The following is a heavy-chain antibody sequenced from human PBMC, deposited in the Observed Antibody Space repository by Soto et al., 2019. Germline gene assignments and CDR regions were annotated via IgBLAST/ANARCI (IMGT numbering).Heavy chain of an antibody. CDR1: GFTFSNYA. CDR2: ISGGGGNT. V-gene: IGHV3-23*01. J-gene: IGHJ4*02. CDR3: AKERLGRGADY. Sequence: EVQLLESGGGLVQPGGSLRLSCAASGFTFSNYATSWVRQTPGKGLEWVSTISGGGGNTYYPDSVKGRFTISRDNSKDTVYLQMNSLRAEDTAIYYCAKERLGRGADYWGQGALVTVT.